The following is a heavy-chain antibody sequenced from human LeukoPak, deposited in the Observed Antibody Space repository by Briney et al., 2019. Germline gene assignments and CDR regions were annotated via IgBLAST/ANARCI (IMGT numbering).Heavy chain of an antibody. V-gene: IGHV3-33*01. CDR1: GFTFSDYG. Sequence: GRSLRLSCAASGFTFSDYGFHWVRQAPGRGLEWVSAIWYDGSNRNYADSVKGRFPISRDNPRNTLFLQMNRLRAEDTAVYYCARGWYYKDYWGQGTLVTVSS. CDR2: IWYDGSNR. CDR3: ARGWYYKDY. J-gene: IGHJ4*02. D-gene: IGHD3-10*01.